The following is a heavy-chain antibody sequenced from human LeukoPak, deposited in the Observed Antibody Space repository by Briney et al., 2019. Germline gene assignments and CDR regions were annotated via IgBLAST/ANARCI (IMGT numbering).Heavy chain of an antibody. CDR2: IIPIFGTA. CDR1: GGTFSSYA. J-gene: IGHJ4*02. D-gene: IGHD2-15*01. CDR3: ARGDYCSGGSCYSYYTSYAGPDTRYYFDY. Sequence: AASVKVSCKASGGTFSSYAISWVRQAPGQGLEWMGGIIPIFGTANYAQKFQGRVTITADESTSTAYMELSSLRSEDTAVYYCARGDYCSGGSCYSYYTSYAGPDTRYYFDYWGQGTLVTVSS. V-gene: IGHV1-69*13.